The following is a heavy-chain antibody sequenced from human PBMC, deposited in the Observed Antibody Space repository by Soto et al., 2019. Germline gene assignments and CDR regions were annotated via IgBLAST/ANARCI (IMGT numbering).Heavy chain of an antibody. D-gene: IGHD2-2*02. CDR3: ARDFIPSVLYLISVY. J-gene: IGHJ4*02. V-gene: IGHV3-11*01. CDR1: GFSFSDYY. CDR2: ISSSGSTI. Sequence: QVQLLESGGGLVKPGGSLRLSCAASGFSFSDYYMSWIRQAPGKGLEWVSYISSSGSTIDYADSVKGRFAISRDNAKNSLYLQMNSLRAEDTAVYYCARDFIPSVLYLISVYWGQGTLVTVSS.